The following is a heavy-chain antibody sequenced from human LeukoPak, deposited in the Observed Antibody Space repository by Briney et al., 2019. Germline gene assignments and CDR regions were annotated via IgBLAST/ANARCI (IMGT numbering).Heavy chain of an antibody. Sequence: ASVKVSCKASGYTFSAYYVHWVRQAPGQGPEWMGWINPNSGGSNYAQKFQGRVTMTRDTSISTIYMELSRLGSGDTALYYCARDFYVSGSGAFDIWGQGTMVTVSS. D-gene: IGHD5-12*01. CDR1: GYTFSAYY. V-gene: IGHV1-2*02. CDR2: INPNSGGS. CDR3: ARDFYVSGSGAFDI. J-gene: IGHJ3*02.